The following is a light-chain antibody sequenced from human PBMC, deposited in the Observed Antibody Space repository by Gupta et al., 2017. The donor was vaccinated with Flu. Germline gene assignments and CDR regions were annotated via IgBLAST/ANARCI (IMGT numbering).Light chain of an antibody. CDR3: WQRKDWPRT. CDR2: YVA. V-gene: IGKV2-30*01. J-gene: IGKJ1*01. Sequence: LAQPASLAGRVSISCGGSERNSNFNWLHQRPGQSPRHLLFYVANRLRGVLDTFSGSGSCTDFSLNIIRSVAHDVVAYYSWQRKDWPRTFGQGTKVEIK. CDR1: ISCGGSERNSN.